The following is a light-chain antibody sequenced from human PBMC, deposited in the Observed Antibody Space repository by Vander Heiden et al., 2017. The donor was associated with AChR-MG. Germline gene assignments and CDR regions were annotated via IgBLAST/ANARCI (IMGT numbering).Light chain of an antibody. CDR3: QQYNDWPPKLT. CDR1: QSLGSN. Sequence: EIVMTQSPATVSVSLGGRVTLPCGASQSLGSNLAWYQQRPGQAPRLLIYGASTRATDIPARFTGSGSGTEFTLTIDSLQSEDFAIYYCQQYNDWPPKLTFGGGTKVEIK. CDR2: GAS. J-gene: IGKJ4*01. V-gene: IGKV3-15*01.